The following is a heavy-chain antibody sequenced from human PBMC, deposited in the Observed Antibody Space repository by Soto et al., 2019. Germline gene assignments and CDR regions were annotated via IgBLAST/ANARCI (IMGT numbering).Heavy chain of an antibody. Sequence: SVKVSCKASGGTFSSYAISWVRQAPGQGLERKGRINTSFGRTNYAQKFKGRVTMTRDTSTSTVYMELSSLRSEDTAVYYCARDLYYDILTGYYNVGPSGMDVWGKGTTVTVSS. CDR3: ARDLYYDILTGYYNVGPSGMDV. CDR2: INTSFGRT. J-gene: IGHJ6*03. D-gene: IGHD3-9*01. V-gene: IGHV1-69*04. CDR1: GGTFSSYA.